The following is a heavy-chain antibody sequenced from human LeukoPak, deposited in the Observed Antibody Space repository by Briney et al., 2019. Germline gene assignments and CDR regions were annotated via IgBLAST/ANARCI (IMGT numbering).Heavy chain of an antibody. CDR3: MTAAGYNFGQY. V-gene: IGHV1-46*01. D-gene: IGHD5-18*01. J-gene: IGHJ4*02. CDR2: INPTGGST. CDR1: GYTFTNYY. Sequence: GASVKVSCKASGYTFTNYYIHWVRQAPGQGLEWMGIINPTGGSTTYAQKFQGRVTMTRDTPTSTVYMELSSLRAEDTAIYYCMTAAGYNFGQYWGQGTLVTVSS.